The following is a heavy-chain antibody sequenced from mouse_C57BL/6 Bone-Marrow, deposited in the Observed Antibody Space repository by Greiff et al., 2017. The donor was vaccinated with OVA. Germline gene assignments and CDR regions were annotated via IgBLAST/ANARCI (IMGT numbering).Heavy chain of an antibody. Sequence: VQLQESGAELARPGASVKMSCKASGYTFTSYTIHWVKQRPGQGLGWIGYIDPTNDYTNYNQKFKGKATLTADKSSSTAYMQLSSLTSEDSAVYYCTRGYYFDYWGQGTTLTVSS. V-gene: IGHV1-4*01. CDR2: IDPTNDYT. CDR1: GYTFTSYT. J-gene: IGHJ2*01. CDR3: TRGYYFDY.